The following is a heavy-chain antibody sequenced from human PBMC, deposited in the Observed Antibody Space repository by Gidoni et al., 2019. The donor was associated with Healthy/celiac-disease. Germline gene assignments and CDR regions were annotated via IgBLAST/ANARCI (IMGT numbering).Heavy chain of an antibody. CDR3: AHRLREPKIKYWYFDL. D-gene: IGHD3-10*01. CDR2: IYWDDDV. V-gene: IGHV2-5*02. Sequence: QITLKESGPTLVKPTQTLTLTCTFSGFSLTTSGVGVGWIRQPPGQAPEWLALIYWDDDVRYSPSLKSRLTITKDTSKNQVVLTMTNMDPVDTATYYCAHRLREPKIKYWYFDLWGRGTLVTVFS. J-gene: IGHJ2*01. CDR1: GFSLTTSGVG.